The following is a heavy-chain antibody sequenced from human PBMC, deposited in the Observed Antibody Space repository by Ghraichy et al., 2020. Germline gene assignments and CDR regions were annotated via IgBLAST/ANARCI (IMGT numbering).Heavy chain of an antibody. CDR3: ARGPGYCSGGSCTTPYYYYYYYMDV. Sequence: SQTLSLTCAVYGGSFSGYYWSWIRQPPGKGLEWIGEINHSGSTNYNPSLKSRVTISVDTSKNQFSLKLSSVTAADTAVYYCARGPGYCSGGSCTTPYYYYYYYMDVWGKGTTVTVSS. J-gene: IGHJ6*03. CDR1: GGSFSGYY. V-gene: IGHV4-34*01. D-gene: IGHD2-15*01. CDR2: INHSGST.